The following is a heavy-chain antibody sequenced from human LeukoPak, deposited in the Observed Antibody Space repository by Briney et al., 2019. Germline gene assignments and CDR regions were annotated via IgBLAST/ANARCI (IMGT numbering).Heavy chain of an antibody. V-gene: IGHV3-11*06. CDR2: ISSSSSYT. Sequence: GGSLRLSCAASGFTFSDYYMSWIRQAPGKGLEWVSYISSSSSYTNYADSVKGRFTISRDNAKNSLYLQMNSLRAEDTAVYYCVRVYRSSGDSYYFDYWGQGTLVTVSS. CDR3: VRVYRSSGDSYYFDY. D-gene: IGHD6-19*01. CDR1: GFTFSDYY. J-gene: IGHJ4*02.